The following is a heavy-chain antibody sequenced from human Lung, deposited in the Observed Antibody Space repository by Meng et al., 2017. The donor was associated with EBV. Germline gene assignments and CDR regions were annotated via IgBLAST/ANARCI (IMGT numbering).Heavy chain of an antibody. CDR2: TYYRSKWYN. CDR3: ARGATSVFDL. Sequence: HHPAPGMVMPPPTPSLPWVISGASVSSRSAAWTWIRQSPSRGLEWLGRTYYRSKWYNDYAVFVKSRITINPDTSKNQFSLQLNSVTPEDTTVYYCARGATSVFDLWGRGTLVTVSS. CDR1: GASVSSRSAA. J-gene: IGHJ2*01. V-gene: IGHV6-1*02.